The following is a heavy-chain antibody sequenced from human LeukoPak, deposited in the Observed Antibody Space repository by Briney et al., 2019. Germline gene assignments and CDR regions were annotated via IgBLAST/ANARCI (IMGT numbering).Heavy chain of an antibody. J-gene: IGHJ4*02. CDR1: GYTFTNYF. Sequence: ASVKVSCKASGYTFTNYFMHWVRQAPGQGLEWMGIINPGADTTTYAQKFHGRLTMTRDTSTSTVYMQLSGLGSEDTAVYYCARGASSGSLPDYWGQGTLVTVSS. V-gene: IGHV1-46*01. CDR2: INPGADTT. D-gene: IGHD1-26*01. CDR3: ARGASSGSLPDY.